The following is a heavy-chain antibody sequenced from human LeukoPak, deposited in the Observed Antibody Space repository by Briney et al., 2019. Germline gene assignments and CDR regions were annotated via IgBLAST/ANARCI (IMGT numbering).Heavy chain of an antibody. CDR2: ISGSGGST. D-gene: IGHD2-15*01. J-gene: IGHJ4*02. CDR1: GFTFSSYA. CDR3: ANARLVVAAHFDY. V-gene: IGHV3-23*01. Sequence: GGSLRLSCAASGFTFSSYAMNWVRQAPGKGLEWVSAISGSGGSTYYADSVKGRFTISRDNSKNTLYLQMNSLRAEDTAVYYCANARLVVAAHFDYWGQGTLVTVSS.